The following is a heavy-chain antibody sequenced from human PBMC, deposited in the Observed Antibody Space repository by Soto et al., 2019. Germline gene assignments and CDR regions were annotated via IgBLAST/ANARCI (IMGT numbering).Heavy chain of an antibody. CDR1: GFTFSSYA. Sequence: GGSLRLSCAASGFTFSSYAMSWVRQAPGKGLEWVSAISGSGGSTYYADSVKGRFTISRDNSKNTLYLQMNSLRAEDTAVYYCATRFRYFDRSPRRANAFDIWGQGTMVPVS. CDR2: ISGSGGST. CDR3: ATRFRYFDRSPRRANAFDI. V-gene: IGHV3-23*01. J-gene: IGHJ3*02. D-gene: IGHD3-9*01.